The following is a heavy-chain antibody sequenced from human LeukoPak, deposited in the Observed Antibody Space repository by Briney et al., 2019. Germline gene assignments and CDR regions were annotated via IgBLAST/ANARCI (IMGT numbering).Heavy chain of an antibody. J-gene: IGHJ4*02. V-gene: IGHV5-51*01. CDR1: GYSFTSYW. Sequence: GESLKISCKGSGYSFTSYWIGWVRLMPGKGLEWMGIIYPGDSDTTYSPSFQGQVTISADKSISTAYLQWSSLKASDTAMYYCARPVYDILTGLYYFDYWGQGTLVTVSS. CDR3: ARPVYDILTGLYYFDY. D-gene: IGHD3-9*01. CDR2: IYPGDSDT.